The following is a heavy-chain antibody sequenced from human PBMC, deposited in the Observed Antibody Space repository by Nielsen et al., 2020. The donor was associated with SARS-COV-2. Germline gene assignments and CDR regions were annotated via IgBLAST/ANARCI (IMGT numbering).Heavy chain of an antibody. V-gene: IGHV4-59*01. Sequence: SETLSLTCTVSGGSISSYYWSWIRQSPGKGLEWIGYIYYSGSTNYNPSLKSRVTISVDTSKNQFSLKLSSVTAADTAVYYCARVAEQWLAYFDYWGQGTLVTVSS. J-gene: IGHJ4*02. D-gene: IGHD6-19*01. CDR3: ARVAEQWLAYFDY. CDR2: IYYSGST. CDR1: GGSISSYY.